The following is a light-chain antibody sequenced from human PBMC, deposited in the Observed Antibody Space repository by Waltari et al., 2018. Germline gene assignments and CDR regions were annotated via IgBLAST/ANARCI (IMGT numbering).Light chain of an antibody. CDR2: DVY. J-gene: IGLJ2*01. CDR1: SSDVGGYYF. Sequence: QSALTQPASVSGAPGQSLPLSCTGTSSDVGGYYFVSWYQQYPGKAPQLIIYDVYYRPSGVSQRFSASKSGDTASLTISGLQTDDEADYYCSSYTSISTSVVFGGGTKLTVL. V-gene: IGLV2-14*03. CDR3: SSYTSISTSVV.